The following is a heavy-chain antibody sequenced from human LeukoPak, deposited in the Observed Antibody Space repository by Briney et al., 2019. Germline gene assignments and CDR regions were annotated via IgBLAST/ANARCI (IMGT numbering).Heavy chain of an antibody. Sequence: KASETLSLTCSVSGGSVSNYYWSWIRHPPGKGLEWIGYVYYTGSTNYNPSLKSRVTMFEDKSKNQFSLRLYSVTVADTAVYYCARHFAYSSSSYFDYWGQGSLVTVSS. D-gene: IGHD6-6*01. J-gene: IGHJ4*02. CDR1: GGSVSNYY. CDR3: ARHFAYSSSSYFDY. V-gene: IGHV4-59*08. CDR2: VYYTGST.